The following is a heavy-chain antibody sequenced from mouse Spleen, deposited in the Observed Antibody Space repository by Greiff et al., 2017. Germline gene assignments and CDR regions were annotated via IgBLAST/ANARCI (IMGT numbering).Heavy chain of an antibody. Sequence: EVKLVESGGDLVKPGGSLKLSCAASGFTFSSYGMSWVRQTPDKRLEWVATISSGGSYTYYPDSVKGRFTISRDNAKNTLYLQMSSLKSEDTAMYYCARKDYGSFAYWGQGTLVTVSA. CDR1: GFTFSSYG. D-gene: IGHD1-1*01. V-gene: IGHV5-6*02. CDR3: ARKDYGSFAY. J-gene: IGHJ3*01. CDR2: ISSGGSYT.